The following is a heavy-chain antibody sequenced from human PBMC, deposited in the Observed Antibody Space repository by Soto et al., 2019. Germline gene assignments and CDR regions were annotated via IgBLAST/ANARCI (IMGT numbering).Heavy chain of an antibody. J-gene: IGHJ4*02. CDR3: ARLGDSSYYFDY. CDR1: GASIRSGFH. V-gene: IGHV4-31*03. CDR2: ICYTGSA. D-gene: IGHD6-13*01. Sequence: QVQLQESGPGLVKPSQTLSLTCTVSGASIRSGFHWSWIRQHPVKGLEWIGYICYTGSAYSNPSLKSRVAISVDTSKNQFSLRLSSVTAADTAVYYCARLGDSSYYFDYWGQGTLVTVSS.